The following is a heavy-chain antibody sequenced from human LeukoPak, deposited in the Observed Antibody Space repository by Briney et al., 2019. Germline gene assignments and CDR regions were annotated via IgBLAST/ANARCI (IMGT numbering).Heavy chain of an antibody. CDR2: IYPGDSDT. J-gene: IGHJ4*02. D-gene: IGHD1-26*01. CDR3: ARHKGIEQVGATDY. Sequence: GESLKISCKVSGYSFTSYWIGWVRQMPRKGLESMGIIYPGDSDTRYGPSFQGQVTISADKSISTAYLQWSSLKASDTAMYYCARHKGIEQVGATDYWGQGTLVTVSS. CDR1: GYSFTSYW. V-gene: IGHV5-51*01.